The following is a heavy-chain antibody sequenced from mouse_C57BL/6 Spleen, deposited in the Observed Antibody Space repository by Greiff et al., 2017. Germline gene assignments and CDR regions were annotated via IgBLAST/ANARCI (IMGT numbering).Heavy chain of an antibody. J-gene: IGHJ2*01. V-gene: IGHV5-9-1*02. CDR2: ISSGGDYI. Sequence: EVHLVESGEGLVKPGGSLKLSCAASGFTFSSYAMSWVRQTPEKRLEWVAYISSGGDYIYYADTVKGRFTISRDNARNTLYLQMSSLKSEDTAMYYCTRGTSDGYPGGLFDYWGQGTTLTVSS. D-gene: IGHD2-3*01. CDR3: TRGTSDGYPGGLFDY. CDR1: GFTFSSYA.